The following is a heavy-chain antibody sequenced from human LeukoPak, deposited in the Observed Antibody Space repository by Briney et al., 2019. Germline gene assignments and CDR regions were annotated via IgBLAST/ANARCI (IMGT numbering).Heavy chain of an antibody. J-gene: IGHJ3*02. CDR3: ARARYANAWYAFDI. CDR1: GGSVSSYY. Sequence: PSETLSLTCTVSGGSVSSYYWSWIRRPPGRGLEWIAYLSHSGSSDSNPSLTSRVTTLVDTSKNQFSLKLTSVTAADTAVYYCARARYANAWYAFDIWGHGTRVTVSS. V-gene: IGHV4-59*02. D-gene: IGHD2-2*01. CDR2: LSHSGSS.